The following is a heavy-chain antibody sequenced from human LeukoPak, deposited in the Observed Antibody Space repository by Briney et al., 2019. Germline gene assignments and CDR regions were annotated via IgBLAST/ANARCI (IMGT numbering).Heavy chain of an antibody. Sequence: PGGSLRLSCAASGFTFEDYGMSWVRQAPGKGLERVSGINWNGGSTGYADSVKGRFTISRDNAKNSLYLQMNSLRAEDTALYYCARHGSASGWYRSHFGYWGQGTLVTVSS. V-gene: IGHV3-20*04. CDR2: INWNGGST. CDR1: GFTFEDYG. J-gene: IGHJ4*02. D-gene: IGHD6-19*01. CDR3: ARHGSASGWYRSHFGY.